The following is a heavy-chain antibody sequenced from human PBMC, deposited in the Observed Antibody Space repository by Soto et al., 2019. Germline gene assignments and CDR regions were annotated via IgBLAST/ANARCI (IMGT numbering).Heavy chain of an antibody. CDR1: GFTFGDYA. CDR3: TRDLMVRGVIIRSYYYYYMDV. V-gene: IGHV3-49*03. J-gene: IGHJ6*03. D-gene: IGHD3-10*01. CDR2: IRSKAYGGTT. Sequence: GGSLRLSCTASGFTFGDYAMSWFRQAPGKGLEWVGFIRSKAYGGTTEYAASVKGRFTISRDDSKSIAYLQMNSLKTEDTAVYYCTRDLMVRGVIIRSYYYYYMDVWGKGTTVTVSS.